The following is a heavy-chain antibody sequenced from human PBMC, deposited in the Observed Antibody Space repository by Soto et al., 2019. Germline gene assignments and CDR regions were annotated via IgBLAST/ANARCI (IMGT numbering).Heavy chain of an antibody. Sequence: GGSLRLSCAASGFTFSTYAMHWVRQAPGKGLEWVAVISYDGSDKYYADSVKGRFTISRDNSKNTLYLQMNSLRAEDTAVYYCAKDQGSSWYEIDYWGQGTLVTVSS. J-gene: IGHJ4*02. D-gene: IGHD6-13*01. CDR1: GFTFSTYA. CDR2: ISYDGSDK. V-gene: IGHV3-30-3*01. CDR3: AKDQGSSWYEIDY.